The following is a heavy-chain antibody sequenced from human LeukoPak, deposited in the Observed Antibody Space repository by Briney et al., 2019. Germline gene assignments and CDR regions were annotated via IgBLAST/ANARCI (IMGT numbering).Heavy chain of an antibody. Sequence: PGGSLRLSCAASGFTFSSYAMHWVRQAPGKGLEWVAVISYDGSNKYYADSVKGRFTISRDNSKNTLYLQMNSLRAEDTAVYYCASYPPPSSWGQGTLVTVSS. CDR3: ASYPPPSS. V-gene: IGHV3-30-3*01. CDR1: GFTFSSYA. D-gene: IGHD2-2*01. J-gene: IGHJ4*02. CDR2: ISYDGSNK.